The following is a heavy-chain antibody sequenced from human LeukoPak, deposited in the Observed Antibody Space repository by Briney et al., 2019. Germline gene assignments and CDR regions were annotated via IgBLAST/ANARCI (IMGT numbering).Heavy chain of an antibody. Sequence: GGSLRLPCVASGFTVSSHYMSWVRQAPGKGLEWVSVFYSGGSTYYADSVNGRFTISRDNSKNTLYLQMNSLRAEDTAVYYCARKSASGNYPLDYWGQGTLVTVSS. J-gene: IGHJ4*02. CDR3: ARKSASGNYPLDY. V-gene: IGHV3-53*01. CDR1: GFTVSSHY. D-gene: IGHD3-10*01. CDR2: FYSGGST.